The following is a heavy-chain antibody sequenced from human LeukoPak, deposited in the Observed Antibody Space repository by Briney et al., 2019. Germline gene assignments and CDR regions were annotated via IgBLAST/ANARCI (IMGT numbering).Heavy chain of an antibody. V-gene: IGHV4-59*01. J-gene: IGHJ5*02. Sequence: SETLSLTCTVSGGSISSYYWNWIRQPPGKGLEWIGYIYYSGSTNYNPSLKSRVTISVDTSKKQFSLKVSSVTAADTAVYYCARARDGHINNWFDPWGQGTLVTVSS. CDR1: GGSISSYY. CDR2: IYYSGST. CDR3: ARARDGHINNWFDP. D-gene: IGHD5-24*01.